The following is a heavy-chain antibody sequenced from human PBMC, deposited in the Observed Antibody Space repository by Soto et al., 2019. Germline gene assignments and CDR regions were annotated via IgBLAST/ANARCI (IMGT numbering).Heavy chain of an antibody. J-gene: IGHJ6*02. V-gene: IGHV3-20*04. CDR2: INRDGGST. CDR3: AKDPLPKPI. CDR1: GFPFDDYG. Sequence: GGSLRLSCAASGFPFDDYGMSWVRQAPGKGLEWVSGINRDGGSTGYADSVKGRFTISRDNAKNTLYLQMNSLRAEDTAVYYCAKDPLPKPIWGQGTTVTVSS.